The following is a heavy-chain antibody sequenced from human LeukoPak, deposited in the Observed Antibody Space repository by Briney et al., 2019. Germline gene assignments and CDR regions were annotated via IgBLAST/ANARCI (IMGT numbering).Heavy chain of an antibody. Sequence: SVKVSCKAFGGTFSSFAISWVRQAPGQGLEWMGGIIPIFGTANYAQKFQGRVTITADESTGTAYMELSSLRSEDTAVYYCARAKGYCSAGSCYSAFDYWGQGTLVTVSS. V-gene: IGHV1-69*13. D-gene: IGHD2-15*01. CDR1: GGTFSSFA. CDR2: IIPIFGTA. J-gene: IGHJ4*02. CDR3: ARAKGYCSAGSCYSAFDY.